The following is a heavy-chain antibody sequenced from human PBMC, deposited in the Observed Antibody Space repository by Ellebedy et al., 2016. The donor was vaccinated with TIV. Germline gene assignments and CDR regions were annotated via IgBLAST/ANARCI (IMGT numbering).Heavy chain of an antibody. D-gene: IGHD3-22*01. CDR1: GFTFSSYA. CDR2: ISYDGSNK. J-gene: IGHJ4*02. Sequence: GESLKISXAASGFTFSSYAMHWVRQAPGKGLEWVAVISYDGSNKYYADSVKGRFTISRDNSKNTLYLQMNSLRAEDTAVYYCARADYYDSSGYYYYYYWGQGTLVTVSS. V-gene: IGHV3-30-3*01. CDR3: ARADYYDSSGYYYYYY.